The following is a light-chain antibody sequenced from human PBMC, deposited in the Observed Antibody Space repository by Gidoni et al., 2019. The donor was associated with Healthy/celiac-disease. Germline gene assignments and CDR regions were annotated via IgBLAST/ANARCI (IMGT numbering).Light chain of an antibody. CDR1: QSVSSY. J-gene: IGKJ4*01. Sequence: ETVLTQSPATLSLSPGERATLSCRASQSVSSYLAWYQQKPGQAPRLLIYDASNRATGIPARFSGSGSGTDFTLTISSLEPEDFAVYYCLQRSNWPPTFGGGTKVEIK. CDR3: LQRSNWPPT. CDR2: DAS. V-gene: IGKV3-11*01.